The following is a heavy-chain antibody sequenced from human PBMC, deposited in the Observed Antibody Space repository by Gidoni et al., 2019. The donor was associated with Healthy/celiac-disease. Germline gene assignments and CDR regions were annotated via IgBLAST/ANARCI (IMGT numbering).Heavy chain of an antibody. J-gene: IGHJ4*02. Sequence: QVQLVQSGAEVKKPGASVKVSCKASGYTFTGYYMHWVRQAPGQGLEWMGWINPNSGGTNYAQKFQGRVTMTRDTSISTAYMELSRLRSDDTAVYYCARARDDYSGYDLADYWGQGTLVTVSS. V-gene: IGHV1-2*02. CDR1: GYTFTGYY. CDR3: ARARDDYSGYDLADY. CDR2: INPNSGGT. D-gene: IGHD5-12*01.